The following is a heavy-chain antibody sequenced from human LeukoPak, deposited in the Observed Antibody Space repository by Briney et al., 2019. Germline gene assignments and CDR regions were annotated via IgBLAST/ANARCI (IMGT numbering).Heavy chain of an antibody. Sequence: SETLSLTCTVSGGSITSYYWSWIRQPPGKGLEWIGYIYYTGSTIYNPSLKSRITISVDTSKNQFSLKLSSVTAADTAVYYCARHVPSTSSDAFDIWSQGTMVTVSS. CDR3: ARHVPSTSSDAFDI. J-gene: IGHJ3*02. V-gene: IGHV4-59*08. CDR1: GGSITSYY. CDR2: IYYTGST.